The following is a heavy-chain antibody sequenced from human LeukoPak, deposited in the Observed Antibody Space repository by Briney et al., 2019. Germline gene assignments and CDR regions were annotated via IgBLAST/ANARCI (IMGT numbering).Heavy chain of an antibody. Sequence: PGGSLRLSCAASGFTFSSYSMNWVRQAPGKGLEWVSSISSSSSYIYYADSVKGRFTISRDNAKNSLYLQMNSLRAKDTAVYYCARDGGLAVAGTVDYWGQGTLVTVSS. CDR2: ISSSSSYI. D-gene: IGHD6-19*01. CDR3: ARDGGLAVAGTVDY. V-gene: IGHV3-21*01. CDR1: GFTFSSYS. J-gene: IGHJ4*02.